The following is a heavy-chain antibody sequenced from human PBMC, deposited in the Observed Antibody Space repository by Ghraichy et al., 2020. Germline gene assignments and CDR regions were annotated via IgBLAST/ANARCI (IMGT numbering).Heavy chain of an antibody. CDR1: GGSVSSGSYY. V-gene: IGHV4-61*01. J-gene: IGHJ3*02. Sequence: ESLNISCTVSGGSVSSGSYYWSWIRQPPGKGLEWIGYIYYSGSTNYNPSLKSRVTISVDTSKNQFSLKLSSVTAADTAVYYCARAAADYREAFDIWGQGTMVTVSS. CDR3: ARAAADYREAFDI. D-gene: IGHD4-11*01. CDR2: IYYSGST.